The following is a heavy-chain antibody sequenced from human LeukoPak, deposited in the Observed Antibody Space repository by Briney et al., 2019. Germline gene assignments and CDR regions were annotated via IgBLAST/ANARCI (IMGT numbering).Heavy chain of an antibody. V-gene: IGHV3-30*18. CDR2: ISYDGSNK. CDR1: GFTFSSYG. Sequence: GGSLRLSCAASGFTFSSYGMHWVRQAPGKGLEWVAVISYDGSNKYYADSVKGRFTISRDNSKNTLYLQMNSLRAEDTAVYYCAKSGSLFGLDYWGQGTLVTVSS. J-gene: IGHJ4*02. CDR3: AKSGSLFGLDY. D-gene: IGHD3-10*01.